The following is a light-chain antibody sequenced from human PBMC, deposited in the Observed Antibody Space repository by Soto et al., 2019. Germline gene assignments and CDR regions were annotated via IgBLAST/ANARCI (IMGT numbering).Light chain of an antibody. Sequence: DIVMTQSPLSLPVTPGEPASISCRSSQSLLHSSGNNHLHWYLQKPGQSPQLLIYLGSNRASGVPDRFSGSGSGTEFTLTISSLQPDDFATYYCQQYNSYSWTFGQGTKVDI. V-gene: IGKV2-28*01. J-gene: IGKJ1*01. CDR2: LGS. CDR1: QSLLHSSGNNH. CDR3: QQYNSYSWT.